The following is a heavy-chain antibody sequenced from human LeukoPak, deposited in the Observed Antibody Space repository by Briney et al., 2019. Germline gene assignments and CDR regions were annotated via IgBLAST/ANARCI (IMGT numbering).Heavy chain of an antibody. V-gene: IGHV3-15*05. J-gene: IGHJ4*02. CDR3: LISPGR. Sequence: GGSLRLSCAASGFSVINAWMSWVRQAPGQGLEWVGRIKSRADGGTTGYAAPVEGRFSISRDDSENTLYLQMNSLQIDDTALYHCLISPGRWGQGTLVTVSS. D-gene: IGHD1-26*01. CDR1: GFSVINAW. CDR2: IKSRADGGTT.